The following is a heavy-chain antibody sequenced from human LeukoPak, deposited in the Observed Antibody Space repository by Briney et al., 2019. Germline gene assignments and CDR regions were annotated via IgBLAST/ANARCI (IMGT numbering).Heavy chain of an antibody. CDR1: GGSFSGYY. Sequence: PSETLSLTCAVYGGSFSGYYWSWTRQPPGKGLEWIGEISHSGSTNYNPSLKSRVTISVDTSKNQFSLKLSSVTAADTAVYYCARYSYYYDGSGYQYYFDYWGQGTLVTVSS. J-gene: IGHJ4*02. V-gene: IGHV4-34*01. D-gene: IGHD3-22*01. CDR3: ARYSYYYDGSGYQYYFDY. CDR2: ISHSGST.